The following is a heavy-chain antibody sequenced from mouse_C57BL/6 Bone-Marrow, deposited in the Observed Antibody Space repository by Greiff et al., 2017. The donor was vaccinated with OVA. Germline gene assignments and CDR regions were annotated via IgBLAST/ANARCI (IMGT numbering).Heavy chain of an antibody. CDR2: IHPNSGST. Sequence: VQLQQPGAELVKPGASVKLSCKASGYTFTSYWMPWVKQRPGQGLEWIGMIHPNSGSTNYNEKFKSKATLTVDKSSSTAYMQLSSLTSEDSAVYYCARRSNYEYFDVWGTGTTVTVSS. CDR1: GYTFTSYW. V-gene: IGHV1-64*01. J-gene: IGHJ1*03. D-gene: IGHD2-5*01. CDR3: ARRSNYEYFDV.